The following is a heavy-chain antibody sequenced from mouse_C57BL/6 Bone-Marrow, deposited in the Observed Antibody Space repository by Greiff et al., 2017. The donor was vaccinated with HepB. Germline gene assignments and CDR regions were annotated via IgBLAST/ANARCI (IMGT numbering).Heavy chain of an antibody. CDR2: ICDGGSYT. CDR1: GFTFSSYA. V-gene: IGHV5-4*01. Sequence: EVKLMESGGGLVKPGGSLKLSCAASGFTFSSYAMSWVRQTPEKRLEWVATICDGGSYTYYPDNVKGRFTISRDNAKNNLYLQMSHLKSEDTAMYYCARDDYWGQGTTLTVSS. CDR3: ARDDY. J-gene: IGHJ2*01.